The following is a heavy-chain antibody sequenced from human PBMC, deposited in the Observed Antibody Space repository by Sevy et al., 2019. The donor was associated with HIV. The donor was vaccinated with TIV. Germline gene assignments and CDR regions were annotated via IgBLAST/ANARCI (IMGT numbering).Heavy chain of an antibody. J-gene: IGHJ4*02. V-gene: IGHV1-3*04. CDR3: ARGKGGIFGVVVGQFDS. Sequence: ASVKVSCKASGYSFTNYAIHWVRQAPGQGLEWMGWIKTDNGNTKYAQRFQGRATITRETSATTAYMEMSSLRYDDTALYFCARGKGGIFGVVVGQFDSWGQGTLVTGSS. D-gene: IGHD3-3*01. CDR2: IKTDNGNT. CDR1: GYSFTNYA.